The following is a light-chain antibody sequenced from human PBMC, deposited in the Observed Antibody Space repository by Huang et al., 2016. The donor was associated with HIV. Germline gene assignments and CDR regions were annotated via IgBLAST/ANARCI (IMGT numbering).Light chain of an antibody. J-gene: IGKJ4*01. CDR2: DVF. V-gene: IGKV1-33*01. CDR1: QDISNY. Sequence: DIQMTQSPSSLSASVGDRVTITCRTSQDISNYLNWYQQKPGKAPRLLIYDVFNLETGVPSRFSGSGSGTDFTLTISSLQPEDIATYYCQRYGNLPPLAVGGGTKVEI. CDR3: QRYGNLPPLA.